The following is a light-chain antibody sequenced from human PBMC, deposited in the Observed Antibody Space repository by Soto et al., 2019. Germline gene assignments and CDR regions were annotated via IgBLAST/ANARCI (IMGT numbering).Light chain of an antibody. CDR2: GAS. Sequence: EIVLTQSPGTLSVSPGERATLSCLASQSVSSNLAWYQQKPGQAPRLLIYGASTRATGIPARFSGSGSGTEFTLTISSLQSEDFAVYYCQQYNNWPLFGGGTKVDIK. J-gene: IGKJ4*01. CDR3: QQYNNWPL. CDR1: QSVSSN. V-gene: IGKV3-15*01.